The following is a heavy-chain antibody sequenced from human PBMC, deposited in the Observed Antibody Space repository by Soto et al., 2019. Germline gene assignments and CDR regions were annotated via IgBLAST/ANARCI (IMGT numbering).Heavy chain of an antibody. CDR3: ARNYYDSSGYYFYAFDI. J-gene: IGHJ3*02. CDR2: IYYSGST. V-gene: IGHV4-31*03. Sequence: PSETLSLTCTVSGGSISSSSYYWGWIRQHPGKGLEWIGYIYYSGSTYYNPSLKSRVTISVDTSKNQFSLKLSSVTAADTAVYYCARNYYDSSGYYFYAFDIWGQGTMVTVSS. CDR1: GGSISSSSYY. D-gene: IGHD3-22*01.